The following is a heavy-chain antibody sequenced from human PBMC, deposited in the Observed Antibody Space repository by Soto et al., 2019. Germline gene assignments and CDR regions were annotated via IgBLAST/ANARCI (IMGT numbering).Heavy chain of an antibody. V-gene: IGHV6-1*01. CDR2: TYYRSKWYS. Sequence: SQTLSLTCDSSGDSVSSKSAAWTWIRKSPSRGLEFLGRTYYRSKWYSAYAVSVKSRITINPDTSKNQFSLQLSSVTAADTAVYYCARGSFTVTPYFFDSWGQGTLVTVSS. CDR3: ARGSFTVTPYFFDS. CDR1: GDSVSSKSAA. J-gene: IGHJ4*02. D-gene: IGHD2-21*02.